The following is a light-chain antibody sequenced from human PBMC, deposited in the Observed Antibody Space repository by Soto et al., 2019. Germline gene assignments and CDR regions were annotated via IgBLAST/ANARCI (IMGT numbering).Light chain of an antibody. Sequence: QTVVTQEPSFSVSPGRTVTLTCGLSSGSVSTGYYPSWYQQTPGQAPRTLIYNTNSRSSGVPDRFSGSILGNKAALTITGAQADDESDYYCALYMGSGISVFGGGTKLTVL. CDR1: SGSVSTGYY. V-gene: IGLV8-61*01. J-gene: IGLJ3*02. CDR2: NTN. CDR3: ALYMGSGISV.